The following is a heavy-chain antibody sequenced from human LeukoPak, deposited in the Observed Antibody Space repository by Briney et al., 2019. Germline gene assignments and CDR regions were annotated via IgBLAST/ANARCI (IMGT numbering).Heavy chain of an antibody. CDR1: GFTFSSYA. D-gene: IGHD4-17*01. Sequence: LRLSCAASGFTFSSYAMSWIRQPPGKGLEWIGEINHSGRTNYNPSLMSRVTISVDTSKNQFSLNLNSVTAADTAVYYCARVDYGDYSKDFDYWGQGTLVTVSS. V-gene: IGHV4-34*01. CDR3: ARVDYGDYSKDFDY. CDR2: INHSGRT. J-gene: IGHJ4*02.